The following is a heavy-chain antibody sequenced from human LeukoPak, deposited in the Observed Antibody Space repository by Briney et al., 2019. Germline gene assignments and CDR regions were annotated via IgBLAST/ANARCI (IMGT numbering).Heavy chain of an antibody. CDR1: GFTFSSYS. J-gene: IGHJ3*02. V-gene: IGHV3-21*01. CDR3: ARVAGDHGAAFDI. Sequence: GGSLRLSCAASGFTFSSYSMNWVRQAPGKGLEWVSSISSSSSYIYYADSVKGRFTISRDNAKNSLYLQMNSLRAEDTAVYYCARVAGDHGAAFDIWGQGTMVTVSS. CDR2: ISSSSSYI. D-gene: IGHD6-19*01.